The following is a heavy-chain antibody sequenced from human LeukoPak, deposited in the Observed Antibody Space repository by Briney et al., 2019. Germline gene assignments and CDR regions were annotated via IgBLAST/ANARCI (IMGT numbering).Heavy chain of an antibody. J-gene: IGHJ5*02. CDR1: GFTFSTYS. CDR3: ARGDSPDYGDYNWFDP. V-gene: IGHV3-48*01. Sequence: GGSLRLSCAASGFTFSTYSMNWVRQAPGKGLEWVSYISSGSSTIYYADSVKGRFTISRDNAKNSLYLQVNSLRAEDTAVYYCARGDSPDYGDYNWFDPWGQGTLVTVSS. D-gene: IGHD4-17*01. CDR2: ISSGSSTI.